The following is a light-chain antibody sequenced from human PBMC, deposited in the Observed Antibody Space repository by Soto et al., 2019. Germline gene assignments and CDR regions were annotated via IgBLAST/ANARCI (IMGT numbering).Light chain of an antibody. CDR3: LLYYGGAYV. V-gene: IGLV7-43*01. Sequence: QAVVTQEPSLTVSPGGTVTLTCASSTGAVTSAYYPNWFQQKPGQAPRALIYSINNKHSWTPARFSGSLLGGKAALTLSGVQPEDEAEYYCLLYYGGAYVFGNGTRSPS. CDR2: SIN. CDR1: TGAVTSAYY. J-gene: IGLJ1*01.